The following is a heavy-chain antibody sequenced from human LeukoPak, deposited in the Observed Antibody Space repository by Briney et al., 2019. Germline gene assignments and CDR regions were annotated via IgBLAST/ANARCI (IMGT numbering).Heavy chain of an antibody. CDR3: ARPRTAMSYYFDY. CDR2: IYPGDSDT. J-gene: IGHJ4*02. V-gene: IGHV5-51*01. D-gene: IGHD5-18*01. Sequence: ESLKISCMGSGYTFTIYSIGWVRQIPGKGLEWMGIIYPGDSDTRYSPSFQGQVTISADKYISTAYLQWSSLKASHTAMYYCARPRTAMSYYFDYWGQGTLVTVSS. CDR1: GYTFTIYS.